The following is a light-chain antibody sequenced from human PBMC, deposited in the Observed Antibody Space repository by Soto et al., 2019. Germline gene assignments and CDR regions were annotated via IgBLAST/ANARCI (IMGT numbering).Light chain of an antibody. CDR2: GAS. J-gene: IGKJ1*01. Sequence: EILLTQSPGTLSLSPGETATLSCRASQSVRSDYLAWYQQKPGQAPRLHIYGASTRATGIPDRFTGSGSGTDFTLTISRLEPEDFAVYYCQQYGSSPRTFGQGTKVDIK. CDR3: QQYGSSPRT. CDR1: QSVRSDY. V-gene: IGKV3-20*01.